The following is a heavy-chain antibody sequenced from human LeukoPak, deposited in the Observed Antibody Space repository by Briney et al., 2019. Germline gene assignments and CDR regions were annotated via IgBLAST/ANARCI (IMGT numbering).Heavy chain of an antibody. Sequence: GGSLRLSCAAPGITFSNYNMNWVRQAPGKGLEWVSSISSSSSYIYYADSVKGRFTISRDNAKNSLYLQMNSLRAEDTAVYYCARDGSGYMDVWGKGTTVTVSS. D-gene: IGHD1-1*01. J-gene: IGHJ6*03. CDR1: GITFSNYN. CDR2: ISSSSSYI. CDR3: ARDGSGYMDV. V-gene: IGHV3-21*01.